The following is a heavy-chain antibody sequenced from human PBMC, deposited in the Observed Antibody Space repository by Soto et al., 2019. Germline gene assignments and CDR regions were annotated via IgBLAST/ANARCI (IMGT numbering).Heavy chain of an antibody. CDR2: IGTAGDT. CDR1: GFTFSTYD. Sequence: EVQLVESGGGLVQPGGSLRLSCAASGFTFSTYDMHWVRQPTGKGLEWVSAIGTAGDTYYPDSVRGRFTISRENAKNSLYLQMNSLRAEDTAVYYCARAYISGCVDYWGQGTLVTVSS. CDR3: ARAYISGCVDY. J-gene: IGHJ4*02. V-gene: IGHV3-13*01. D-gene: IGHD6-19*01.